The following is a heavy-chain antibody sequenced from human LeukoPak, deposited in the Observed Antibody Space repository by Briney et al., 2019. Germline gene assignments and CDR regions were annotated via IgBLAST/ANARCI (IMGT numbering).Heavy chain of an antibody. V-gene: IGHV1-2*02. D-gene: IGHD2-2*01. CDR3: ATDLGYCSSTSCPMNY. CDR2: INPNSGGT. Sequence: ASGKVSCKASGYTFTGYYMQWVRQAPGQGLEWMGWINPNSGGTNYAQKFQGRVTMTRDTSISTAYMELSRLRSDDTAVYYCATDLGYCSSTSCPMNYWGQGTLVAVSS. CDR1: GYTFTGYY. J-gene: IGHJ4*02.